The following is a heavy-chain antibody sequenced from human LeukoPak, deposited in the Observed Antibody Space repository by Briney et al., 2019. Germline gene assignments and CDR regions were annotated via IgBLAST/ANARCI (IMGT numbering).Heavy chain of an antibody. CDR3: ALAHSTIVGAFDY. CDR2: TYYRSKWYN. CDR1: GDSVSSNSAA. Sequence: SQTLSLTYAISGDSVSSNSAAWNWIRQSPSRGLEWLGRTYYRSKWYNDYAVSVKSRITINPDTSKNKFSLQLNSVTPEDTAVYYCALAHSTIVGAFDYWGQGTLVTVSS. J-gene: IGHJ4*02. V-gene: IGHV6-1*01. D-gene: IGHD1-26*01.